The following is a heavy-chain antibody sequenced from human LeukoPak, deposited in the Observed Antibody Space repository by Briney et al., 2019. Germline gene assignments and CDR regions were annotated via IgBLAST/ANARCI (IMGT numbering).Heavy chain of an antibody. CDR3: AKDKDPLAKLPVD. V-gene: IGHV3-9*01. D-gene: IGHD4-23*01. Sequence: GGSLRLSCAASGFTFDDYAMHWVRQAPGKGLEWVSGINWNSGSIGYADSVKGRFTISRDNAKNSLYLQMNSLRAEDTALYYCAKDKDPLAKLPVDWGQGTLVTVSS. CDR2: INWNSGSI. J-gene: IGHJ4*02. CDR1: GFTFDDYA.